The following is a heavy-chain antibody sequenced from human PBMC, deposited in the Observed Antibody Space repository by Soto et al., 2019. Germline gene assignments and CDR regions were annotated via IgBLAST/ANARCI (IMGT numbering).Heavy chain of an antibody. CDR2: ISGSGGST. Sequence: EVQLLESGGGLVQPGGSPRLSCAASGFTFSSYAMSWVRQAPGKGLEWVSAISGSGGSTYYADSVKGRFTISRDNSKNTLYLQMNSLRAEDTAVYYCAKSLSGYSYYYYGMDVWGQGTTVTVSS. V-gene: IGHV3-23*01. D-gene: IGHD5-12*01. J-gene: IGHJ6*02. CDR1: GFTFSSYA. CDR3: AKSLSGYSYYYYGMDV.